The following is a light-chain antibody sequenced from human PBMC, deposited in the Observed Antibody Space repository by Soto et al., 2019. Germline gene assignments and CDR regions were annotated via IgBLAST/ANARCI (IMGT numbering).Light chain of an antibody. CDR2: DAS. J-gene: IGKJ1*01. CDR3: QQYGSLTWT. CDR1: QSIRSDY. V-gene: IGKV3-20*01. Sequence: EIVLTQSPGTLSLSPGDRATLSCRASQSIRSDYLAWYQQKPGQAPRPLIYDASRRATGVPERFRGSGSGTDFTLTIRRLEPEDFAVYYCQQYGSLTWTFGQGTKVDIK.